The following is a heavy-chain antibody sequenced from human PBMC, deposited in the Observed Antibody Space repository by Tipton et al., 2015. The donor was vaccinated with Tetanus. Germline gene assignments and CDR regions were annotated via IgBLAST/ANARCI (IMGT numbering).Heavy chain of an antibody. J-gene: IGHJ3*02. Sequence: SLRLSCAASGFAFSDYGMHWVRLAPGKGLQWVTSISFDGRNQYYPDSVKGRFTISRDNSKNTLYLQMNSLRAEDTAIYYCAKAMNDLRYALDIWGQGTLVIVSS. V-gene: IGHV3-30*18. CDR1: GFAFSDYG. D-gene: IGHD1-1*01. CDR3: AKAMNDLRYALDI. CDR2: ISFDGRNQ.